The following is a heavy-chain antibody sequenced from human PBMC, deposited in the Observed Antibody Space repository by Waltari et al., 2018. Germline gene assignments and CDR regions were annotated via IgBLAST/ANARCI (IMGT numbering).Heavy chain of an antibody. CDR1: GFSLSTGGMG. J-gene: IGHJ4*02. CDR3: ARMVGYCSGGNCYAPYYFDS. D-gene: IGHD2-15*01. V-gene: IGHV2-70*13. Sequence: QVTLRESGPALVKPTQTLTLTCTFSGFSLSTGGMGVSLIRQPPGKALEWLARIDWDDEKKYRTSLKTRLTISKDTSKNQVVLTMTNVDPVDTATYYCARMVGYCSGGNCYAPYYFDSWGQGTLVTVSS. CDR2: IDWDDEK.